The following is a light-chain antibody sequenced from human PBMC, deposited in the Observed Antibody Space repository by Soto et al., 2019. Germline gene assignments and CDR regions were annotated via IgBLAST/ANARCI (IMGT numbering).Light chain of an antibody. CDR2: DAS. V-gene: IGKV3-20*01. CDR1: QTISKSY. Sequence: EIVLTQSPGTLSLSPGERATLSCRASQTISKSYLSWYLQKPGQAPRLLIFDASSRATGIPDRFSGSGYGTGFTLTISRQEPEDFAVYYCQQYGGSVLTFCGGTKVEIK. J-gene: IGKJ4*01. CDR3: QQYGGSVLT.